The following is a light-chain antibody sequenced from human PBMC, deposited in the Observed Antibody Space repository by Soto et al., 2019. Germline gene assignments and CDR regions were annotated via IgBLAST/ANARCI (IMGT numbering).Light chain of an antibody. Sequence: DIQMTQSPSSLSASVGDRVTITCRASQGISNYLAWYQQKPGKVPKLLIYAASTLQSGVPSRFSRSGSGTDVTHTISSQQPEDVATYCCQQYNRAPHSFGQGTKRAIK. J-gene: IGKJ2*03. CDR2: AAS. V-gene: IGKV1-27*01. CDR1: QGISNY. CDR3: QQYNRAPHS.